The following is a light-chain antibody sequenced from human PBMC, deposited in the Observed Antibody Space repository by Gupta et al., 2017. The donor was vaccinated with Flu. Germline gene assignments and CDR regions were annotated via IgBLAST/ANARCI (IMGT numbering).Light chain of an antibody. Sequence: DIVMTQSPDPLAVSLGERATITCKSSQSVFYGSNAKNYLAWYQQKPGQPPKLIFHWASTRKSRVHDRCDGGGSGTVFTLTIKSLQDEDVAIYYWQHDDCNPSTFGQGTKLEIK. V-gene: IGKV4-1*01. CDR1: QSVFYGSNAKNY. J-gene: IGKJ2*02. CDR2: WAS. CDR3: QHDDCNPST.